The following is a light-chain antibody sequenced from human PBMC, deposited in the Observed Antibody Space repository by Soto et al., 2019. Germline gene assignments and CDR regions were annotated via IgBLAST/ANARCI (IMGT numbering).Light chain of an antibody. Sequence: QSVLTQPPSVSGAPGQRVTISCTGSSCNIGSTYDVQWYQQLPGTAPKLLIHGNTDRPSGVPDRFSGSKSGTSASLAITGLQADDEADYYCQSYDDSLSVHYVFGTGTKVTVL. V-gene: IGLV1-40*01. CDR2: GNT. CDR3: QSYDDSLSVHYV. J-gene: IGLJ1*01. CDR1: SCNIGSTYD.